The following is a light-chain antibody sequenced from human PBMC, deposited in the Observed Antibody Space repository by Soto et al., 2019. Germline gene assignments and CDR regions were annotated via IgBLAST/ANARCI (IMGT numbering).Light chain of an antibody. CDR2: EGS. CDR1: SSDVGSYNL. V-gene: IGLV2-23*01. J-gene: IGLJ3*02. CDR3: CSYAGSSTWV. Sequence: QSALTQPASVSWSPGQSITISCTGTSSDVGSYNLVSWYQQHPGKAPKLMIYEGSKRPSGVSNRFSGSKSGNTASLTISGHQAEDEADYYCCSYAGSSTWVFGGGTKLTVL.